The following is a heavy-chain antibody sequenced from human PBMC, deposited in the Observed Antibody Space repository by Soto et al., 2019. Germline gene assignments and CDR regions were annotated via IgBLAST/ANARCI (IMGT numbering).Heavy chain of an antibody. V-gene: IGHV1-8*01. CDR3: ARVRATSSYYYMDV. J-gene: IGHJ6*03. CDR2: MNPNSGNT. Sequence: QVQLVQSGAAVKKPGASVTVSCKASGYTFTSYDITWVRQATGQGLEWMGWMNPNSGNTGYAQKFQGRVTMTRHTSISTAYMELSSLRSEDTAVYYCARVRATSSYYYMDVWGKGTTVTVSS. CDR1: GYTFTSYD. D-gene: IGHD3-10*01.